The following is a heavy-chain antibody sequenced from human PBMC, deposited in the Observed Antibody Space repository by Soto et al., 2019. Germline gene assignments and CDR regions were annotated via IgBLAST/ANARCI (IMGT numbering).Heavy chain of an antibody. CDR3: ACCSSTSCYSHDAFDI. CDR1: GYTFTSYG. V-gene: IGHV1-18*01. CDR2: ISAYNGNT. J-gene: IGHJ3*02. Sequence: ASVKVSCKASGYTFTSYGISWVRQAPGQGLEWMGWISAYNGNTNYAQKLQGRVTMTRDTSISTAYMELSRLRSDDTAVYYCACCSSTSCYSHDAFDIWGQGTMVTVSS. D-gene: IGHD2-2*01.